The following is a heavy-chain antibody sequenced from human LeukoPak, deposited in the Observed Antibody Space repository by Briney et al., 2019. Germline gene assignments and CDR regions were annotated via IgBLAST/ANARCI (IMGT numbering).Heavy chain of an antibody. CDR3: ARDNDSSGYPYYFDY. Sequence: GRSLRLSRAASGFTFSSYGMHWVRQAPGKGLEWVAVIWYDGGNKYYADSVKGRFTISRDNSKNTLYLQMNSLRAEDTAVYYCARDNDSSGYPYYFDYWGQGTLVTVSS. V-gene: IGHV3-33*01. J-gene: IGHJ4*02. D-gene: IGHD3-22*01. CDR2: IWYDGGNK. CDR1: GFTFSSYG.